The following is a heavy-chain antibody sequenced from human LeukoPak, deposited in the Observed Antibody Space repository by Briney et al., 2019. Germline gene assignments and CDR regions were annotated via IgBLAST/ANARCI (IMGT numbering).Heavy chain of an antibody. J-gene: IGHJ4*02. CDR2: IDPNSGGT. V-gene: IGHV1-2*02. CDR3: ARDKDDYGNLSFDY. D-gene: IGHD4-11*01. Sequence: GASVKVSCKASGYTFTGYYMHWVRQAPGQGLEWMGWIDPNSGGTNYAQKFQGRVTMTRDTSISTAYMELSRLRSDDTAVYYCARDKDDYGNLSFDYWGQGTLVTVSS. CDR1: GYTFTGYY.